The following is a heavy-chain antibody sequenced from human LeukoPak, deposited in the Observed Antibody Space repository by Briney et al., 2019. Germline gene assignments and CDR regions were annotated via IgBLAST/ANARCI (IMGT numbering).Heavy chain of an antibody. V-gene: IGHV3-7*01. CDR2: IKQDGSEK. J-gene: IGHJ3*02. Sequence: PGGSLRLSCAASGFTFSSYWMSWVRQTPGKGLEWVANIKQDGSEKYYVDSVKGRFTISRDNAKNSLYLQMNSLRAEDTAIYYCARDMEPDAFDIWGQGTMVTVSS. CDR1: GFTFSSYW. CDR3: ARDMEPDAFDI. D-gene: IGHD1-1*01.